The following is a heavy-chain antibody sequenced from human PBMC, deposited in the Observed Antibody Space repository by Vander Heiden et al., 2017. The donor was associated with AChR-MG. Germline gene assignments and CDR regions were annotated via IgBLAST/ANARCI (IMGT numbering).Heavy chain of an antibody. V-gene: IGHV3-21*01. CDR1: GFTSSSYS. Sequence: EVQLVESGGGLVKPGGSLRLSRAASGFTSSSYSMNWVRQAPGKGLEWVSSISSSSSYIYYADAVKGRFTISRDNAKNSLYLQMNSLRAEDTAVYCCASDGYKIRGALYWGQGPLVTHSS. CDR3: ASDGYKIRGALY. CDR2: ISSSSSYI. D-gene: IGHD3-10*01. J-gene: IGHJ4*02.